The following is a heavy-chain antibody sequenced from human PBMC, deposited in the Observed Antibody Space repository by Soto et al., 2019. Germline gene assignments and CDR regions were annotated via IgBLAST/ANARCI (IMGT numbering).Heavy chain of an antibody. CDR3: ASSPKTGTTLYYYYGMDV. J-gene: IGHJ6*02. Sequence: ASVKVSCKASGYTFTNYAIHWVRQGPGQRLEWMGWISAYNGNTNYAQKLQGRVTMTTDTSTSTAYMELRSLRSDDTAVYYCASSPKTGTTLYYYYGMDVWGQGTTVTVSS. CDR1: GYTFTNYA. V-gene: IGHV1-18*01. CDR2: ISAYNGNT. D-gene: IGHD1-7*01.